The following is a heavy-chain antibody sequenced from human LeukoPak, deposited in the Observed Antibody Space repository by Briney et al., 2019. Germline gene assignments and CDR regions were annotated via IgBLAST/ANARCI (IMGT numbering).Heavy chain of an antibody. CDR3: GTSRLAYCGGDCYSDYCDY. CDR2: ICNGGSTI. V-gene: IGHV3-48*01. Sequence: GGSLRLSCAASGFTFSSYTMNWVRQAPGKGLEWVAFICNGGSTIYYADSVKGRFTISRDNAKNSLYLQMNSLRAEDTAVYYCGTSRLAYCGGDCYSDYCDYWGQGTLVTVSS. D-gene: IGHD2-21*02. CDR1: GFTFSSYT. J-gene: IGHJ4*02.